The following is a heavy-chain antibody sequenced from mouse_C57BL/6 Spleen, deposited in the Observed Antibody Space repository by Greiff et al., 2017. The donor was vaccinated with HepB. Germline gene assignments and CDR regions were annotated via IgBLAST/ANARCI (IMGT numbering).Heavy chain of an antibody. V-gene: IGHV1-54*01. D-gene: IGHD2-3*01. CDR3: ARYDGYPFAY. CDR1: GYAFTNYL. J-gene: IGHJ3*01. Sequence: VKLMESGAELVRPGTSVKVSCKASGYAFTNYLIEWVKQRPGQGLEWIGVINPGSGGTNYNEKFKGKATLTADKSSSTAYMQLSSLTSEDSAVYFCARYDGYPFAYWGQGTLVTVSA. CDR2: INPGSGGT.